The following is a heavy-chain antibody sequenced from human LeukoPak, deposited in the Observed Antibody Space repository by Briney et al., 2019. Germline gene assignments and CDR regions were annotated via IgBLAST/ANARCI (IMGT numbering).Heavy chain of an antibody. CDR3: ARANWNDYNFDY. J-gene: IGHJ4*02. V-gene: IGHV3-21*01. CDR1: GFTFSSYS. CDR2: ISSSSSYI. Sequence: GGSLRLSCAVSGFTFSSYSMNWVRQAPGKGLEWVSSISSSSSYIYYADSVKGRFTISRDNAKNSLYLQMNSLRAEDTAVYYCARANWNDYNFDYWGQGTLVTVSS. D-gene: IGHD1-1*01.